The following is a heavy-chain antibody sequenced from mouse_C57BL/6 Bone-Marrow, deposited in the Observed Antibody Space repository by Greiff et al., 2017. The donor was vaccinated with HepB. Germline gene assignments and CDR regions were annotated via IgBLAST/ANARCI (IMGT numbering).Heavy chain of an antibody. V-gene: IGHV1-69*01. D-gene: IGHD2-5*01. CDR3: EREDYSNPFDY. CDR2: IDPSDSYT. J-gene: IGHJ2*01. CDR1: GYTFTSYW. Sequence: VQLQQPGAELVMPGASVKLSCKASGYTFTSYWMHWVKQRPGQGLEWIGEIDPSDSYTNYNQKFKGKSTLTVDKSSSTAYMQLSSLTSEDAAVYYCEREDYSNPFDYGGQGTTLTVSA.